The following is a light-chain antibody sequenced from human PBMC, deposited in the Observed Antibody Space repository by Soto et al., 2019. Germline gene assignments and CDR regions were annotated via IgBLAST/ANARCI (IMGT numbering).Light chain of an antibody. CDR1: QSVSSNS. CDR3: QQYGSSLIT. Sequence: EIVLMQSPGTLSLSPGERATLSCRASQSVSSNSLAWYHQKPGQPPRLLMYGASSRATGIPDRFSGSGSGTDFTLTISRLEPEDFAMYYCQQYGSSLITFGQGTRLEIK. J-gene: IGKJ5*01. CDR2: GAS. V-gene: IGKV3-20*01.